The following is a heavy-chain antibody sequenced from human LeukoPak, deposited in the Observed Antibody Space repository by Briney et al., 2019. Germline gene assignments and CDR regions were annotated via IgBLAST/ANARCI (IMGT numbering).Heavy chain of an antibody. CDR1: GGSFSGYY. CDR3: ARGGPRRRWTTYYMDV. CDR2: INHSGST. J-gene: IGHJ6*03. V-gene: IGHV4-34*01. D-gene: IGHD3/OR15-3a*01. Sequence: PSETLSLTCAVYGGSFSGYYWSWIRQPPGKGLEWIGEINHSGSTNYIPSPKSRVTISVDTSKNQFSLKLSSVTAADTAVYYCARGGPRRRWTTYYMDVWGKGTTVTVSS.